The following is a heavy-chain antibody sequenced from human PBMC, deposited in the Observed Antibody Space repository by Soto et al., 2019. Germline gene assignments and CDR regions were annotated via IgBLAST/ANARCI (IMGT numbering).Heavy chain of an antibody. J-gene: IGHJ4*02. D-gene: IGHD3-16*01. V-gene: IGHV1-69*02. Sequence: QVQLVQSGAEVKKPGSSVKVSCKASGGTFSNYTITWVRQAPGQGLEWMGRLIPILGLANYAQKFRGRVTITAGKSTTTAYMELRSLRSEDTAMYYCARFKLGEDYWGPGTLVTVSS. CDR1: GGTFSNYT. CDR3: ARFKLGEDY. CDR2: LIPILGLA.